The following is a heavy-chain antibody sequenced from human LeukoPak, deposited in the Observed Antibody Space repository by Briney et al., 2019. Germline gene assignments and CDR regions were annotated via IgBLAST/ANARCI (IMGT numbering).Heavy chain of an antibody. CDR3: ARRKATVTPYNWFDP. CDR1: GYTFTSYG. D-gene: IGHD4-11*01. V-gene: IGHV1-18*01. Sequence: ASVKVSCKASGYTFTSYGISWVRQASGQGLEWMGWISAYNGNTNYAQKLQGRVTVTTDTSTSTAYMELRSLRSDDTAVYYCARRKATVTPYNWFDPWGQGTLVTVSS. J-gene: IGHJ5*02. CDR2: ISAYNGNT.